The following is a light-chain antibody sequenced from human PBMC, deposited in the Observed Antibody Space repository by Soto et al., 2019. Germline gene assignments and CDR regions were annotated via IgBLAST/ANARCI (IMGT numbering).Light chain of an antibody. V-gene: IGKV1-39*01. J-gene: IGKJ4*01. CDR2: AAS. CDR3: QQCYSSPLT. Sequence: DIEMTQSPASLSVSPGERATLSCRASQTISNYLNWYQQQPGKAPKLLIYAASSLQSGVPSRFSGSGSGTDFTLTISSLQPEDFATYYCQQCYSSPLTFGGGTKVDIK. CDR1: QTISNY.